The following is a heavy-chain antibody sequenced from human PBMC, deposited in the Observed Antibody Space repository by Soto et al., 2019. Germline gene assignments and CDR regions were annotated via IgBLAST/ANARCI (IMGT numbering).Heavy chain of an antibody. CDR1: GGSFSGYY. J-gene: IGHJ6*02. CDR3: ARGLIAVAGTYYYYGMDV. D-gene: IGHD6-19*01. V-gene: IGHV4-34*01. Sequence: ETLSLTCAVYGGSFSGYYWSWIRQPPGKGLEWIGEINHSGSTNYNPSLKSRVTISVDTSKSQFSLKLSSVTAADTAVYYCARGLIAVAGTYYYYGMDVWGQGTPVTVSS. CDR2: INHSGST.